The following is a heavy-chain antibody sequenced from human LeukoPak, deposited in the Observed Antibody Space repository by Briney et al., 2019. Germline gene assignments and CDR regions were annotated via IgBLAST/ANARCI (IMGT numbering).Heavy chain of an antibody. CDR1: GGSISSSSYY. D-gene: IGHD3-10*01. Sequence: PSETLSLTCTVSGGSISSSSYYWGWIRQPPGKGLEWIGSIYYSGSTYYNPSLKSRVTISVDTSKNQFSLKLSSVTAADTAVYYCARGRGPYYYGSGSYLLDYWGQGTLVTVSS. CDR3: ARGRGPYYYGSGSYLLDY. V-gene: IGHV4-39*01. J-gene: IGHJ4*02. CDR2: IYYSGST.